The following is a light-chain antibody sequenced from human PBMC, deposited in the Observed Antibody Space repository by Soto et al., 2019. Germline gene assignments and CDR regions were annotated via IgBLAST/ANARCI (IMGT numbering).Light chain of an antibody. J-gene: IGLJ1*01. CDR2: DVS. CDR3: SSYTTGNTRQIV. Sequence: QSVLTQPASVSGSPGQSITISFTGTSSDVGGYNYVSWYQQHPGKAPKFMIYDVSNRASGVSNPFSGSKSGNTASLTISGLQAEDEADYYCSSYTTGNTRQIVFGTGTKPTVL. CDR1: SSDVGGYNY. V-gene: IGLV2-14*01.